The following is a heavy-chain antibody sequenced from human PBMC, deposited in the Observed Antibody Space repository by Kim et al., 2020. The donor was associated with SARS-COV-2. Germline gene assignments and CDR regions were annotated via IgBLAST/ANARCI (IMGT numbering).Heavy chain of an antibody. CDR3: ARDSDRLGDESDAFDI. D-gene: IGHD3-16*01. Sequence: DSVKGRFTTSRDNAMNLVYLQMNNLRAEDTAVYFCARDSDRLGDESDAFDIWGQGTLVTVS. J-gene: IGHJ3*02. V-gene: IGHV3-11*04.